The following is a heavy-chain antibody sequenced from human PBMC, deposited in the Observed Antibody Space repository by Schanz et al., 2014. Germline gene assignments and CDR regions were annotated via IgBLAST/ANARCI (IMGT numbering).Heavy chain of an antibody. V-gene: IGHV1-3*01. CDR2: INAGTGNT. CDR1: GYSFTPFP. Sequence: QVQLVQSWAEVKGPGASVKVSCKASGYSFTPFPIHWVRQAPGQRLEWMGWINAGTGNTEYSQKFQGRVTMTRDTSTSTVYMELSSLRSEDTAVYYCARDGVDAAAGGNYWGQGTLXTVSS. J-gene: IGHJ4*02. CDR3: ARDGVDAAAGGNY. D-gene: IGHD6-13*01.